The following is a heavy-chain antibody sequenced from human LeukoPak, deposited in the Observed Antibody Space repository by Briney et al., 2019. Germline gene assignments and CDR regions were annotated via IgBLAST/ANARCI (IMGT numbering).Heavy chain of an antibody. V-gene: IGHV4-59*01. Sequence: NPSETLSLTCTVSGGSISSYYWSWIRQPPGKGLEWIWYIYYSGSTNYNPSLKSRVTISVDTSKNQFSLKLSSVTAADTAVYCCARRVYGDIWGQGTLVTVPS. D-gene: IGHD4-17*01. CDR3: ARRVYGDI. CDR1: GGSISSYY. J-gene: IGHJ4*02. CDR2: IYYSGST.